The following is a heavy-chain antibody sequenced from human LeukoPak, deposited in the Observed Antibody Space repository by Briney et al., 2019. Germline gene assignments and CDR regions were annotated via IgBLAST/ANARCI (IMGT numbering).Heavy chain of an antibody. CDR3: ARDLDYRIDP. D-gene: IGHD4-11*01. CDR1: GFTFSSYA. V-gene: IGHV3-23*01. Sequence: GGSLRLSCTASGFTFSSYAMSWVRQAPGKGLEWVSAISGSGGSTHYADSVKGRFTISRDNSKNTLYLQMNNLRAEDTAVYYCARDLDYRIDPWGQGALVTASS. J-gene: IGHJ5*02. CDR2: ISGSGGST.